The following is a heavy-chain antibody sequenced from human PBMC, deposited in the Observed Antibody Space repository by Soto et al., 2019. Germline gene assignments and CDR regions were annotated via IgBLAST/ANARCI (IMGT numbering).Heavy chain of an antibody. D-gene: IGHD1-1*01. V-gene: IGHV4-31*03. CDR3: ARVPRRDNNAFDI. Sequence: SETLSLTCTVSGGSISSGGYYWSWIRQHPGKDLEWIGYIYYSGSTYYNPSLKSRVTISVDTSKNQFSLKLSSVTAADTAVYYCARVPRRDNNAFDIWGQGTMVTVSS. CDR1: GGSISSGGYY. J-gene: IGHJ3*02. CDR2: IYYSGST.